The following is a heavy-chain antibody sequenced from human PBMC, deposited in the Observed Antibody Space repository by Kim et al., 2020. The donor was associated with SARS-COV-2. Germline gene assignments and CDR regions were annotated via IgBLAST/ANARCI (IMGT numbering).Heavy chain of an antibody. CDR3: ARDRGRYSSDSLDY. CDR1: GDSFSGYY. Sequence: SETLSLKCTVFGDSFSGYYWTWIRQSPGKGLEWIGNIYYTGNTNYNPSLKSRLTISIDTSEKQFSLRLTSVTAADTAAYFCARDRGRYSSDSLDYWGRG. CDR2: IYYTGNT. D-gene: IGHD6-25*01. J-gene: IGHJ4*02. V-gene: IGHV4-59*01.